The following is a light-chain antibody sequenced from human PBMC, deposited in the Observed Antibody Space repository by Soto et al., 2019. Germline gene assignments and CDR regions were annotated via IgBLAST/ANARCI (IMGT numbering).Light chain of an antibody. Sequence: IQMTQSPSSFSASTGDRVTITCRASQGISSYLAWYQQKPGKAPKLLIYAASTLQSGVPSRFSGSGSGTDFTLTISCLQSEDFATYYCQQYYSYPWTFGQGTKVDIK. J-gene: IGKJ1*01. CDR2: AAS. V-gene: IGKV1-8*01. CDR3: QQYYSYPWT. CDR1: QGISSY.